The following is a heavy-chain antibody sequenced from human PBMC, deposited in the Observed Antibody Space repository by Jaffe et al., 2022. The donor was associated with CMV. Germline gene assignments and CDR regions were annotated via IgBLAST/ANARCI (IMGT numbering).Heavy chain of an antibody. CDR3: ARGLLGLRAAYYYYMDV. J-gene: IGHJ6*03. V-gene: IGHV4-34*01. CDR1: GGSFSGYY. Sequence: QVQLQQWGAGLLKPSETLSLTCAVYGGSFSGYYWSWIRQPPGKGLEWIGEINHSGSTNYNPSLKSRVTISVDTSKNQFSLKLSSVTAADTAVYYCARGLLGLRAAYYYYMDVWGKGTTVTVSS. CDR2: INHSGST. D-gene: IGHD3-16*01.